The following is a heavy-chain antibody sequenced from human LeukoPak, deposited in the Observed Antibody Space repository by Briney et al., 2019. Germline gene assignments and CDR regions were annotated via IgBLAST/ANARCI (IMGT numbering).Heavy chain of an antibody. CDR1: GFTFSSYA. CDR2: ISGSDGST. J-gene: IGHJ6*02. Sequence: GGSLRLSCAASGFTFSSYAMSWVREGPGKGLEWVSGISGSDGSTYYADSVKGRFTISRDNSKDTLHVQMNSLRAEDTAVYYCAKLAGYYYYYGMDVWGQGTTVTVSS. V-gene: IGHV3-23*01. CDR3: AKLAGYYYYYGMDV.